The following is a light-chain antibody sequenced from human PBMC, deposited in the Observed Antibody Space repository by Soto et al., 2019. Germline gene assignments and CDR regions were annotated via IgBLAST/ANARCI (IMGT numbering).Light chain of an antibody. CDR2: DAS. V-gene: IGKV1-5*01. Sequence: DIQMTQSPPTLSASVGDRLTITCRASQSISNWLAWYQQKAGKAPKLLISDASNLQSGVASRFSGSGSGTEFTLTISSLQPDDSATYYCQQYNSNLGTFGQGTKVDIK. CDR3: QQYNSNLGT. CDR1: QSISNW. J-gene: IGKJ1*01.